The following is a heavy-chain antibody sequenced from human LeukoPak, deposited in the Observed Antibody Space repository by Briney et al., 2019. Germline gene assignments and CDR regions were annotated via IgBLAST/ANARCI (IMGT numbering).Heavy chain of an antibody. V-gene: IGHV1-8*01. CDR3: ARDSRYSSGWYFFDY. D-gene: IGHD6-19*01. CDR2: MNPNSGNT. Sequence: ASVKVSCKASGYTFTSYDINWVRQATGQGLEWMGWMNPNSGNTGYAQKFQGRVTMTRNTSISTAYMELSSLRSDDTAVYYCARDSRYSSGWYFFDYWGQGTLVTVSS. CDR1: GYTFTSYD. J-gene: IGHJ4*02.